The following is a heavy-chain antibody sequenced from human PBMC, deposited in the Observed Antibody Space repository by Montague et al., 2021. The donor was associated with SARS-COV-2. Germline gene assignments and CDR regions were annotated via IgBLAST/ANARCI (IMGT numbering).Heavy chain of an antibody. CDR3: ARDPSRQPLLYPIGDYYYGMDV. D-gene: IGHD2-2*02. CDR1: GGPLGDYY. J-gene: IGHJ6*02. V-gene: IGHV4-34*01. Sequence: SETLSLTCAVYGGPLGDYYWGWIRQSPGNGLEWIGDINHNERTHYSPSLKSRVALSVDKSKNQFSLRLNSVTTADTAVYYCARDPSRQPLLYPIGDYYYGMDVWGQGTTVTVSS. CDR2: INHNERT.